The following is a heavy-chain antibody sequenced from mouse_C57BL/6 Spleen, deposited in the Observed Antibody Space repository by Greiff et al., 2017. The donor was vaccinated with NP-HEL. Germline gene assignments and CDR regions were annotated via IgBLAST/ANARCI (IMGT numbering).Heavy chain of an antibody. CDR1: GYAFSSSW. D-gene: IGHD3-3*01. Sequence: VKLMESGPELVKPGASVKISCKASGYAFSSSWMNWVKQRPGKGLEWIGRIYPGDGDTNYNGKFKGKATLTADKSSSTAYMQLSSLTSEDSAVYFCATGTGRFDYWGQGTTLTVSS. J-gene: IGHJ2*01. CDR2: IYPGDGDT. V-gene: IGHV1-82*01. CDR3: ATGTGRFDY.